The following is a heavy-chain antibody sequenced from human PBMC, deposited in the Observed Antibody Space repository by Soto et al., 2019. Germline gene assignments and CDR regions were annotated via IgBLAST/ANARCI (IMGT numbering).Heavy chain of an antibody. Sequence: EVQLLESGGGLVQPGGSLRLSCAASGFTFSSYAMRWVRQAPVKGLEWVSAISGSGGSTYYADSVKGRFTISRDTSKDTLYLRMNSLRAEDTAVYYCARRGSGSSYDYWGQGTLVTVSS. CDR1: GFTFSSYA. J-gene: IGHJ4*02. D-gene: IGHD1-26*01. V-gene: IGHV3-23*01. CDR2: ISGSGGST. CDR3: ARRGSGSSYDY.